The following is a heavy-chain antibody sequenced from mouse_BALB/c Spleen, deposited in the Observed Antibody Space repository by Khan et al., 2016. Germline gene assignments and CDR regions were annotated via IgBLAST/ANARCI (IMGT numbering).Heavy chain of an antibody. D-gene: IGHD2-2*01. CDR1: GYSITSGYF. Sequence: EVQLQESGPGLVKPSQSLSLTCSVTGYSITSGYFWNWIRQFPGNKLEWMGYISYDGNNDYNPSLKNRISITRDTSKNQFYLQLNSVTSEDTATYYCARDGDDGLFAYWGQGTLVTVSA. J-gene: IGHJ3*01. CDR2: ISYDGNN. V-gene: IGHV3-6*02. CDR3: ARDGDDGLFAY.